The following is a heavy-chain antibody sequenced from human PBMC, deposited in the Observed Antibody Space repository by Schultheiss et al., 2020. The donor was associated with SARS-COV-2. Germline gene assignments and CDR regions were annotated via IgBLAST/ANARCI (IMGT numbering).Heavy chain of an antibody. D-gene: IGHD4-17*01. CDR1: GGSISSYY. J-gene: IGHJ5*02. Sequence: SETLSLTCTVSGGSISSYYWSWIRQPPGKGLEWIGEINHSGSTNYNPSLKSRVTISVDTSKNQFSLKLSSVTAADTAVYYCARDYGDYGSGAWFDPWGQGTLVTVSS. CDR3: ARDYGDYGSGAWFDP. V-gene: IGHV4-34*01. CDR2: INHSGST.